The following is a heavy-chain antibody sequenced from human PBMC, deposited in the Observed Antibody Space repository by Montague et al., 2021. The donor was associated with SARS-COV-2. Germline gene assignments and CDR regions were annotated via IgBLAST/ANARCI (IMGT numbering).Heavy chain of an antibody. Sequence: SETLSLTCTVSGYSISSGYYWGWIRKFPGKGLEWIGSIYHSGTTYYNPSLKGRVTISVDTSKNQLSLKMYSVTAADTAQFYCARDRTFRDGYLDAFEIWGQGTMVTVSS. J-gene: IGHJ3*02. D-gene: IGHD5-24*01. CDR1: GYSISSGYY. CDR3: ARDRTFRDGYLDAFEI. CDR2: IYHSGTT. V-gene: IGHV4-38-2*02.